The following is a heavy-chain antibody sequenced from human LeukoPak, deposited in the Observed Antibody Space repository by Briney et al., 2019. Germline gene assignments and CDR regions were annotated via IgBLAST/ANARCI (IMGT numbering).Heavy chain of an antibody. Sequence: SEALSLTCTVSGGSISSGDYYWSWIRQPPGKGLEWIAYMYYSGSTYYNPSLKSRVTTSADTSKNQLSLKLSSVTAADTAVYYCARPYYYDSRIDPWGQGILVTVSS. CDR2: MYYSGST. CDR3: ARPYYYDSRIDP. V-gene: IGHV4-30-4*01. J-gene: IGHJ5*02. CDR1: GGSISSGDYY. D-gene: IGHD3-22*01.